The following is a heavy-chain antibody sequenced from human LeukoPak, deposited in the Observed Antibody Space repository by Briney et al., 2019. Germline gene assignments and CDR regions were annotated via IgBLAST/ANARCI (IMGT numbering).Heavy chain of an antibody. Sequence: SETLSLTCAVYGGSFSGYYWSWIRQPPGKGLEWIGEINHSGSTNYNPSLKSRVTISVDTSKNQFSLKLSSVTAADTAVYYCAHVFRYCSSTSCYARLSGAFDIWGQGTMVTVSS. V-gene: IGHV4-34*01. CDR3: AHVFRYCSSTSCYARLSGAFDI. CDR1: GGSFSGYY. CDR2: INHSGST. D-gene: IGHD2-2*01. J-gene: IGHJ3*02.